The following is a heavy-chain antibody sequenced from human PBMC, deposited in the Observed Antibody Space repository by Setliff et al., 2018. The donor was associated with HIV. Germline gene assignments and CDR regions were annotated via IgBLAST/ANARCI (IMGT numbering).Heavy chain of an antibody. Sequence: PGESLKISCKGSGYIFSTYWISWVRQMPGKGLEWMGRINPSDSYANYSPSFQGHVTISADKSIDTAYLQWSSLKASDTAIYYCARHYDSSGSHTYFDYWGQGTLVTVSS. V-gene: IGHV5-10-1*01. CDR3: ARHYDSSGSHTYFDY. CDR2: INPSDSYA. CDR1: GYIFSTYW. J-gene: IGHJ4*02. D-gene: IGHD3-10*01.